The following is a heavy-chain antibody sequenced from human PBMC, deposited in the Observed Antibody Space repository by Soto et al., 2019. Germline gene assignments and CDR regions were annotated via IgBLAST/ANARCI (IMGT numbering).Heavy chain of an antibody. Sequence: PGGSLRLSCAASGFTFSSYAMSWVRQAPGKGLEWVSAISGSGGSTYYADSVKGRFTISRDNSKNTLYLQMNSLRAEDTAVYYCAKLPQTYYYDSSGPNYFDYWGQGTLVTVSS. CDR1: GFTFSSYA. CDR2: ISGSGGST. J-gene: IGHJ4*02. CDR3: AKLPQTYYYDSSGPNYFDY. D-gene: IGHD3-22*01. V-gene: IGHV3-23*01.